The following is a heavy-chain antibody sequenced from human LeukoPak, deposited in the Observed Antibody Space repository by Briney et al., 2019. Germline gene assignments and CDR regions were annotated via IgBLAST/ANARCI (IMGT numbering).Heavy chain of an antibody. J-gene: IGHJ5*02. Sequence: PSETLSLTCTVSGGSISSYYWSWIRQPPGKGLEWIGYIYYSGSTNYNPSLKSRVTISVDTSKNQFSLKLSSVTAADTAVYYCARGPVHCSSTSCLNWFDPWGQGTLVTVSS. D-gene: IGHD2-2*01. CDR2: IYYSGST. CDR1: GGSISSYY. V-gene: IGHV4-59*01. CDR3: ARGPVHCSSTSCLNWFDP.